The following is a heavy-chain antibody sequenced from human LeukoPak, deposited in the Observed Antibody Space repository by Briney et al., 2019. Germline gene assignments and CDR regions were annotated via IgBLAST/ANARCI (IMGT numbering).Heavy chain of an antibody. Sequence: GGSLRLSCAASGFPFRSYWMNWVRQAPGKGLEWVANIKQDGNEKYYVDSVKGRFTISRDNAKNALYLQMNSLRAEDTAVYYCAREISSSWSDYFDYWGQGTLVSVSS. CDR1: GFPFRSYW. CDR3: AREISSSWSDYFDY. J-gene: IGHJ4*02. V-gene: IGHV3-7*01. CDR2: IKQDGNEK. D-gene: IGHD6-13*01.